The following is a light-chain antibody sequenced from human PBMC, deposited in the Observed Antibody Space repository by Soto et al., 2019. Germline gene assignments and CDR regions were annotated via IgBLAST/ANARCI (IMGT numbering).Light chain of an antibody. V-gene: IGKV1-13*02. CDR1: QGIGSS. CDR3: QQVNTFPFT. CDR2: STS. Sequence: AIQSTQSPSSLSASVGDRVTITCRASQGIGSSLAWYQQKPGKPPRVLIYSTSTLSNGVPSRFSGSGSGTDFSLTISSLQPEDFVTYFCQQVNTFPFTFGGGTKVDIK. J-gene: IGKJ4*01.